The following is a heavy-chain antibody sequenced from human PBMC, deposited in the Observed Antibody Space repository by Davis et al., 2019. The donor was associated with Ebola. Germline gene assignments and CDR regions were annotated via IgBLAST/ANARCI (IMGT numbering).Heavy chain of an antibody. D-gene: IGHD6-19*01. CDR2: ISPYNGNT. V-gene: IGHV1-18*04. Sequence: ASVKVSCKASGYTFTNYGITWVRRAPGQGPEWMGWISPYNGNTNYAQKFQGRVTMTTDTSTSTAYLELRSLRSDDTSIYYCARGMEQWLVAPLGYWGQGTLVTVSS. CDR3: ARGMEQWLVAPLGY. CDR1: GYTFTNYG. J-gene: IGHJ4*02.